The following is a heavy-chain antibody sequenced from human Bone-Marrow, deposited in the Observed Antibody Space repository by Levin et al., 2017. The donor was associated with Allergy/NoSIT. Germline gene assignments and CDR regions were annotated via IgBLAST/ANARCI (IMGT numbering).Heavy chain of an antibody. Sequence: GESLKISCKASGYTFTSYDINWVRQATGQGLEWMGWMSPNSGNTGYAQKFQGRITMTRDTSISTAYIELSSLRSEDTALYYCARNPPSSGRFDYWGQGTLVTVSS. D-gene: IGHD3-22*01. V-gene: IGHV1-8*01. CDR3: ARNPPSSGRFDY. CDR2: MSPNSGNT. CDR1: GYTFTSYD. J-gene: IGHJ4*02.